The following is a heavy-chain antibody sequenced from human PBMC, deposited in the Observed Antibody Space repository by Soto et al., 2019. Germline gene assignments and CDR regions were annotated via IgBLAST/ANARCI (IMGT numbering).Heavy chain of an antibody. Sequence: QLHLVQSGAVVKKPGASVTVSCSASGYPVTAYYMHWVRQAPGRGLEWMGGINPATGAAKYTQTFQGRVTNTRDTSTSTVFMEPGGLTSEDTAGFYCARGGGVGVAGSAAFDMWGQGTLVTVSS. V-gene: IGHV1-2*01. CDR2: INPATGAA. CDR3: ARGGGVGVAGSAAFDM. J-gene: IGHJ3*02. CDR1: GYPVTAYY. D-gene: IGHD3-3*01.